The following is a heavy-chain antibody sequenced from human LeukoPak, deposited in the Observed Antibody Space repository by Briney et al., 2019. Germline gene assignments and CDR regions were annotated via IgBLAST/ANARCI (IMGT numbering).Heavy chain of an antibody. CDR2: IIPIFGTA. Sequence: ASVKVSCKASGYTFTSYGISWVRQAPGQGLEWMGGIIPIFGTANYAQKFQGRVTITADESTSTAYMELSSLRSEDTAVYYCARGPPVSSSWLDTEYFQHWGQGTLVTVSS. V-gene: IGHV1-69*13. D-gene: IGHD6-13*01. CDR3: ARGPPVSSSWLDTEYFQH. CDR1: GYTFTSYG. J-gene: IGHJ1*01.